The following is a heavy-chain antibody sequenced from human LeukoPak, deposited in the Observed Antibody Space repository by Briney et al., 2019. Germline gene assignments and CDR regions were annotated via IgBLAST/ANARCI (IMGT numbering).Heavy chain of an antibody. CDR1: GYTFTSYA. V-gene: IGHV7-4-1*01. CDR2: INTNTGNP. D-gene: IGHD6-13*01. Sequence: ASVKVSCKASGYTFTSYAMNWVRQAPGQGLEWMGWINTNTGNPTYAQGFTGRFVLSLDTSVSTAYLQICSLKAEDTAVYYCARVTTTDSSSWYSPWGMDVWGKGTTVTVCS. J-gene: IGHJ6*04. CDR3: ARVTTTDSSSWYSPWGMDV.